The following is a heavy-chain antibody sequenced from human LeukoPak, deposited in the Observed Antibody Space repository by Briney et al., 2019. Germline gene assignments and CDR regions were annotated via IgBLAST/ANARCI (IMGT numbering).Heavy chain of an antibody. V-gene: IGHV1-18*01. J-gene: IGHJ5*02. CDR1: GYTFTSYG. CDR3: ARGGSYEKWFDP. CDR2: ISAYNGNT. D-gene: IGHD1-26*01. Sequence: ASVKVSCKASGYTFTSYGISWGRQAPGQGLEWMGWISAYNGNTNYAQKLQGRVTITTDTSTSTAYMTLRRLRSDDTAVYSCARGGSYEKWFDPWGQGTLVTVSS.